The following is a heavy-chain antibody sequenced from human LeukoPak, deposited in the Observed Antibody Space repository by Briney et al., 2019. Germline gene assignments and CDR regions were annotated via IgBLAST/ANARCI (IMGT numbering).Heavy chain of an antibody. D-gene: IGHD3-9*01. J-gene: IGHJ4*02. CDR3: ARGYYDILTGYYPRGGFDY. CDR1: GGSFSGYY. Sequence: PSETLSLTCAVYGGSFSGYYWGWIRQPPGKGLEWIGSIYYSGSTYYNPSLKSRVTISVDTSKNQFSLKLSSVTAADTAVYYCARGYYDILTGYYPRGGFDYWGQGTLVTVSS. CDR2: IYYSGST. V-gene: IGHV4-34*01.